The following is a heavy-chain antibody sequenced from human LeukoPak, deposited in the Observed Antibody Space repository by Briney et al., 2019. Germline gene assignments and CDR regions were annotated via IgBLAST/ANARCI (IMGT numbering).Heavy chain of an antibody. J-gene: IGHJ4*02. CDR1: GYTFTSYG. D-gene: IGHD1-26*01. CDR3: TRDQVVGATAGTFDY. CDR2: ISAYNGHT. V-gene: IGHV1-18*01. Sequence: ASVKVSCKASGYTFTSYGTSWVRQAPGQGLEWMGWISAYNGHTNYAQKLQGRVTMTTDTTTSTAYMELGSLTSDDTAVYYCTRDQVVGATAGTFDYWGQGTLVTVSP.